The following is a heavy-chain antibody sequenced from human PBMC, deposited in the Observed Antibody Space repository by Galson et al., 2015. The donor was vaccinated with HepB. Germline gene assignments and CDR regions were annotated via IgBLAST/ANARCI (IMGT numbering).Heavy chain of an antibody. D-gene: IGHD3-3*01. CDR1: GFTFSSYW. CDR3: ARVQIFGVVINDNWFDP. CDR2: IKQDGSEK. V-gene: IGHV3-7*03. J-gene: IGHJ5*02. Sequence: SLRLSCAASGFTFSSYWMGWVRQAPGKGLEWVANIKQDGSEKYYVDSVKGRFTISRDNAKNSLYLQMNSLRAEDTAVYYCARVQIFGVVINDNWFDPWGQGTLVTVSS.